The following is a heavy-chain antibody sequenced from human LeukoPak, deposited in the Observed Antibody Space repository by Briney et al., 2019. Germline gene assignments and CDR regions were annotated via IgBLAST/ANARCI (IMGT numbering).Heavy chain of an antibody. Sequence: GRSLRLSCAASGFTFDDYAMHWVRQAPGKGLEWVSGISWNSGSIGYADSVKGRFTISRDNAKNSLYLQVNSLRAEDTALYYCAKEDYYDSSGYYTDYYYYGMDVWGQGTTVTVSS. CDR3: AKEDYYDSSGYYTDYYYYGMDV. D-gene: IGHD3-22*01. CDR2: ISWNSGSI. J-gene: IGHJ6*02. CDR1: GFTFDDYA. V-gene: IGHV3-9*01.